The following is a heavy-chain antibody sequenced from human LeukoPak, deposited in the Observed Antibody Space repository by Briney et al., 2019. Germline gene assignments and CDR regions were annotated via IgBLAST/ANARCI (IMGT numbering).Heavy chain of an antibody. Sequence: PGGSPRLSCAASGFTLSSYSMNWVRQAPGKGLEWVSYISSSSGTIYYADSVKGRFTISRDNAKNSLYLQMNSLRAEDTAVYYCARLAGIWFGEPDHDAFDIWGQGTMVTVSS. CDR2: ISSSSGTI. V-gene: IGHV3-48*01. J-gene: IGHJ3*02. CDR1: GFTLSSYS. D-gene: IGHD3-10*01. CDR3: ARLAGIWFGEPDHDAFDI.